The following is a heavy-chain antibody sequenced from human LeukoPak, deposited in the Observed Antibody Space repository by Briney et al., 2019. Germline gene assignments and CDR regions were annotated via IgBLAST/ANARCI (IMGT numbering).Heavy chain of an antibody. CDR1: GFTFSSYG. Sequence: GGSLRLSCAASGFTFSSYGMSWVHQAPGKGLEWVSAITGGGGSTYYADSVKGRFTISRDNSKKMLYLQMNSLRVEDTAAYYCAKGTTVWFGGDSYYMDVWGKGTTVTISS. CDR2: ITGGGGST. V-gene: IGHV3-23*01. CDR3: AKGTTVWFGGDSYYMDV. J-gene: IGHJ6*03. D-gene: IGHD3-10*01.